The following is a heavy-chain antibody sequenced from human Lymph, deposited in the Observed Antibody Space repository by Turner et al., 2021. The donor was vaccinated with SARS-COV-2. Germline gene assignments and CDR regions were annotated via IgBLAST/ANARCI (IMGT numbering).Heavy chain of an antibody. CDR3: ARYGSGGYFYYGLDV. Sequence: QVQLVESGGGGVQPGRSLRLSCAASGFTFSTYAIHWVRQAAGKGLEWEAVISYDGSNKYYADSVKGRFTISRDNSKNTLYLQMNSLRAEDTAVYYCARYGSGGYFYYGLDVWGQGTTVTVSS. CDR1: GFTFSTYA. J-gene: IGHJ6*02. V-gene: IGHV3-30*04. D-gene: IGHD3-10*01. CDR2: ISYDGSNK.